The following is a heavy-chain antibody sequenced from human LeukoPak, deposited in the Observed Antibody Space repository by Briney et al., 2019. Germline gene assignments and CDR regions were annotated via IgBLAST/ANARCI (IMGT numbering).Heavy chain of an antibody. J-gene: IGHJ3*02. CDR1: GYTFTSYA. CDR3: ARLLLGSHDAFDI. D-gene: IGHD7-27*01. V-gene: IGHV1-8*03. Sequence: ASVKVSCKASGYTFTSYAMHWVRQATGQGLEWMGWMNPNSGNTGYAQKFQGRVTITRNASISTAYMELSSLRSEDTAVYYCARLLLGSHDAFDIWGQGTMVTVSS. CDR2: MNPNSGNT.